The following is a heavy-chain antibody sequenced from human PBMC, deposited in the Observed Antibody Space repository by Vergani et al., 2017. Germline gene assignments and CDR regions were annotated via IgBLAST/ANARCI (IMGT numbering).Heavy chain of an antibody. CDR2: IIPIFGTA. CDR1: GYTFTSYG. CDR3: ASIAAAGTWAFDI. V-gene: IGHV1-69*13. Sequence: QVQLVQSGAEVKKPGASVKVSCKASGYTFTSYGISWVRQAPGQGLEWMGGIIPIFGTANYAQKFQGRVTITADESTSTAYMELSSLRSEDTAVYYCASIAAAGTWAFDIWGQGTMVTVSS. J-gene: IGHJ3*02. D-gene: IGHD6-13*01.